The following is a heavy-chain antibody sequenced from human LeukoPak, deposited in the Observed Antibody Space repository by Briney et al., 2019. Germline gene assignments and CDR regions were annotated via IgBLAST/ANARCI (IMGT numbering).Heavy chain of an antibody. V-gene: IGHV4-4*02. D-gene: IGHD1-26*01. CDR2: IYHRGST. Sequence: SETLSLTCAVSGVSISGSNWWSWVRQSPGKGLEWFGEIYHRGSTNYNPSLKSRVIISVDKSKNQFSLKLSSVTAADTAMYYCAIDRRASGSYYADWGQGILVTVSS. CDR3: AIDRRASGSYYAD. J-gene: IGHJ4*02. CDR1: GVSISGSNW.